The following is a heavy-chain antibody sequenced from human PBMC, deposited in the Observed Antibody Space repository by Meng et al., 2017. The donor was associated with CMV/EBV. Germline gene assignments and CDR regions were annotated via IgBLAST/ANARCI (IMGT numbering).Heavy chain of an antibody. V-gene: IGHV3-74*01. J-gene: IGHJ6*02. CDR2: ISSDGSGT. CDR1: GFTFSSYW. CDR3: ARTSGDMDV. Sequence: GGSLRLSCAASGFTFSSYWMHWVRQAPGKGLVWVSRISSDGSGTTYADSVKGRFTISRDNAKNTLFLQMNSLRVEDTAVYYCARTSGDMDVWGQGTAVTVSS.